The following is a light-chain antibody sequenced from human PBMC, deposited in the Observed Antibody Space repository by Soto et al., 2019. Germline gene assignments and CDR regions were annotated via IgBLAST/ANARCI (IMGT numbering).Light chain of an antibody. CDR2: YDD. J-gene: IGLJ2*01. V-gene: IGLV1-36*01. CDR3: AAWDDSLNGPV. CDR1: SSNIGNNA. Sequence: QSVLTQPPSVSEAPRQRVTISCSGSSSNIGNNAVNWYQQLPGRAPKLLIYYDDLLPSGVSDRFSGSTSGTSASLAIRGLQSEDEADYYCAAWDDSLNGPVFGGGTKVTVL.